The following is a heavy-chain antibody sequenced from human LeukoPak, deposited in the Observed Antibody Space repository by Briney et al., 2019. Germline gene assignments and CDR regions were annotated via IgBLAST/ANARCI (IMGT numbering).Heavy chain of an antibody. D-gene: IGHD2-21*01. CDR3: ARNLFLLYGMDV. Sequence: GGSLRLSCAASGFTFSRYWMDWVRQAPGKGLEWVASIKSDGSDKYYVDSVKGRFTVSKDNAKNSLYLQMNSLRAEDTAVYYCARNLFLLYGMDVWGQGTTVTVSS. CDR1: GFTFSRYW. J-gene: IGHJ6*02. V-gene: IGHV3-7*02. CDR2: IKSDGSDK.